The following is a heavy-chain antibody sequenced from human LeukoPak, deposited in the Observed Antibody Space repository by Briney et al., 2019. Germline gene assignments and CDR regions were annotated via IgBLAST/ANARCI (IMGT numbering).Heavy chain of an antibody. CDR2: ISWDGGST. J-gene: IGHJ4*02. CDR1: GFTFDDCT. V-gene: IGHV3-43*01. D-gene: IGHD1-26*01. CDR3: AKDGLGATTALLS. Sequence: GGSLRLSCAASGFTFDDCTMHWVREAPGKGLEGVSLISWDGGSTYYADSVKGRFTISRDNSKNSLYLQMNSLRTEDTALYYCAKDGLGATTALLSWGQGTLVTVSS.